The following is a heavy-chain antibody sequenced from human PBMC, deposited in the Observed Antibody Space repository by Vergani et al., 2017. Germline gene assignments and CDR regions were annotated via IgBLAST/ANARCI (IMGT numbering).Heavy chain of an antibody. J-gene: IGHJ4*02. CDR1: GFTFSSYG. CDR3: ARDGLELGSYYFDY. D-gene: IGHD1-7*01. V-gene: IGHV3-33*01. Sequence: QVQLVESGGGVVQPGRSLRLSCAASGFTFSSYGMHWVRQAPGKGLEWVAVIWYDGSNKYYADSVKGRFTISRDKSKNTLYLQMNSLRAEDTAVYYCARDGLELGSYYFDYWGQGTLVTVSS. CDR2: IWYDGSNK.